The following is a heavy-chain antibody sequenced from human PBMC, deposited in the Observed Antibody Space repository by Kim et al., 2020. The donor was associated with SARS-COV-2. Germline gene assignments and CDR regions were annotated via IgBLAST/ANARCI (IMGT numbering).Heavy chain of an antibody. CDR2: NK. CDR3: AKAVVTAFDY. V-gene: IGHV3-30*02. Sequence: NKYYADSGKGRFTISRDNSKNTLYLQMNSLRAEDTAVYYCAKAVVTAFDYWGQGTLVTVSS. D-gene: IGHD2-15*01. J-gene: IGHJ4*02.